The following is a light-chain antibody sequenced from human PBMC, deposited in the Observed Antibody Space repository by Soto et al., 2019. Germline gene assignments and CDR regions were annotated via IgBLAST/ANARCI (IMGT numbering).Light chain of an antibody. J-gene: IGLJ3*02. Sequence: QSVLTQPPSVSGAPGQRVTISCTGSSSNIGAGYDVHWYQQLPGTAPKLLIYGNSNRPSGVPDRFSGSKSGSSASRDITGLRAEDEAEYYYHSYDSSLSGWVFGGGTQLTVL. V-gene: IGLV1-40*01. CDR2: GNS. CDR3: HSYDSSLSGWV. CDR1: SSNIGAGYD.